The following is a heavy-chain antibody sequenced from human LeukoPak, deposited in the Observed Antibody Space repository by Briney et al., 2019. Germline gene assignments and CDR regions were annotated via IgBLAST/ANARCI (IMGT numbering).Heavy chain of an antibody. V-gene: IGHV4-34*01. D-gene: IGHD6-6*01. CDR1: GGSFSGYY. J-gene: IGHJ6*03. Sequence: SETLSLTCAVYGGSFSGYYWSWIRQPPGKGLEWIGEINHSGSTNYNPSLKSRVTILVDTSKNQFSLKLSPVTAADTAVYYCARGRVAAQYYYYYMVVWGKGTTVTVSS. CDR3: ARGRVAAQYYYYYMVV. CDR2: INHSGST.